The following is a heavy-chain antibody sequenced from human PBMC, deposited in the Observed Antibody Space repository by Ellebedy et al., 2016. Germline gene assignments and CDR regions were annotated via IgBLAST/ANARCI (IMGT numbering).Heavy chain of an antibody. J-gene: IGHJ3*02. Sequence: ASVKVSXKASGNTVTSYYLHWVRQAPGQGLEWIGVINPSAGNTNYAKKFQGRVTMTRDTSTRTLYMQLSSLTSGDTAVYYCAGHYTTSWLHAFDMWGPGTMVAVAS. V-gene: IGHV1-46*01. CDR2: INPSAGNT. CDR3: AGHYTTSWLHAFDM. D-gene: IGHD6-13*01. CDR1: GNTVTSYY.